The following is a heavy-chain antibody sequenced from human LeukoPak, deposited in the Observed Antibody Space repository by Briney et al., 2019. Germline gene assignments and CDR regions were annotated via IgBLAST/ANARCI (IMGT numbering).Heavy chain of an antibody. J-gene: IGHJ3*02. V-gene: IGHV5-51*01. D-gene: IGHD2-15*01. CDR2: IYPGDSDT. CDR1: GYSFASYW. Sequence: NRGESLKISCKGSGYSFASYWIGWVRQMPGKGLEWMGIIYPGDSDTRYSPSFQGQVTISADKSISTAYLQWSSLKASDTAMYYCARMVGYCSGGSCKGAFDIWGQGTMVTVSS. CDR3: ARMVGYCSGGSCKGAFDI.